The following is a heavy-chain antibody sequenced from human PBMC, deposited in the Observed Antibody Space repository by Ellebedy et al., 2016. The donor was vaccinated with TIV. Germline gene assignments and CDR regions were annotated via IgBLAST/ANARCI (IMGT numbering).Heavy chain of an antibody. J-gene: IGHJ2*01. CDR3: AKEFPLDHSGWYFDL. Sequence: GGSLRLXCAASGFTFSRNAMTWVRQAPGKGLEWVSAISGSGDSTYYADSVKGRFTISRDNSKNTLYLQMNSLRAEDTAVYYCAKEFPLDHSGWYFDLWGRGTLVTVSS. CDR2: ISGSGDST. CDR1: GFTFSRNA. V-gene: IGHV3-23*01. D-gene: IGHD6-13*01.